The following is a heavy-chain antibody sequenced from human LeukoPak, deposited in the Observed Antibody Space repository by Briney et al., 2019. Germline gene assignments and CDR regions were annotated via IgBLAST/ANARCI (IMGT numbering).Heavy chain of an antibody. V-gene: IGHV3-53*01. J-gene: IGHJ5*02. Sequence: GGSLRLSCAPSWFTGSNNYMSWVRQAPGKGLEWVSAIHSSGGTYYADSEKGLFTISRDTYKNTPSHQIHSLRLEDTAVYYCIVFGDSNHWGQGTLVSVFS. D-gene: IGHD4-17*01. CDR2: IHSSGGT. CDR3: IVFGDSNH. CDR1: WFTGSNNY.